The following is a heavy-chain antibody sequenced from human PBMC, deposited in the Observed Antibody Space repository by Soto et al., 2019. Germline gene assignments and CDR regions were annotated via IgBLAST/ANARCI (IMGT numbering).Heavy chain of an antibody. CDR3: ARRVSAHPYFDF. J-gene: IGHJ4*02. D-gene: IGHD2-2*01. CDR2: IFPGDSDT. CDR1: GYIFANDW. V-gene: IGHV5-51*01. Sequence: GESLKISCKGSGYIFANDWIAWVRQMPGKGLEWMGMIFPGDSDTRYSPSFQGQVTISVDKSINTAYLQWTSLKASDTATYYCARRVSAHPYFDFWGQGALVTSPQ.